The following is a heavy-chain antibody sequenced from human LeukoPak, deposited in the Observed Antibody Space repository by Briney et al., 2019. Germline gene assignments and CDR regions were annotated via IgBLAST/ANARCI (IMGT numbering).Heavy chain of an antibody. Sequence: PGMSLRLSCAGSGFTFSSYGMHWVRQAPGKGPEWVAVIWNDGNNKYYANSVKGRFIISRDNCKSTLYLQMNSLRAEDTALYCCAKGGFHDFWTGTSDALDIWGQGTMVTV. CDR1: GFTFSSYG. J-gene: IGHJ3*02. CDR3: AKGGFHDFWTGTSDALDI. D-gene: IGHD3-3*01. CDR2: IWNDGNNK. V-gene: IGHV3-33*06.